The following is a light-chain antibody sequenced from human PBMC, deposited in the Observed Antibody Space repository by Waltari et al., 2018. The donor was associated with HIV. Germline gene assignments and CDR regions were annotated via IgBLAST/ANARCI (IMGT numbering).Light chain of an antibody. CDR1: TYDFGPYGF. V-gene: IGLV2-14*03. CDR2: EVS. Sequence: QSTLTQPASVSGSPGQSVTLSCTGTTYDFGPYGFLSWYQPRPGSVPEVIIYEVSRRPSCVSHRFPCSRSRNTASLTISGLQAEDEAIYYWSTHTANHTLGFGGGTKLTVL. CDR3: STHTANHTLG. J-gene: IGLJ3*02.